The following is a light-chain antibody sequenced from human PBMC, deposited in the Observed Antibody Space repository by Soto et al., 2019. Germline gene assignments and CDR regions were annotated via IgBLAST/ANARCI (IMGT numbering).Light chain of an antibody. CDR2: GAT. V-gene: IGKV3-20*01. J-gene: IGKJ1*01. Sequence: EIVLTQSPGTLSLSPGERATLSCRASQSVSSSYLAWYQQKPGQAPRLLIYGATSRATGIPDRFSGSGSGTDFTLTISTLEPEDCAVYCCQQYGRSPTFGQGTKVEV. CDR1: QSVSSSY. CDR3: QQYGRSPT.